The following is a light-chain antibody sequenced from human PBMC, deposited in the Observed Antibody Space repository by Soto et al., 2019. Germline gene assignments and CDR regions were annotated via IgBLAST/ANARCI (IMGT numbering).Light chain of an antibody. CDR3: QQYHKWHS. CDR1: QTVGSN. V-gene: IGKV3-15*01. CDR2: DIS. Sequence: EVVMTQSPATLSVSPGERATLSYRASQTVGSNLAWYQQRPGQAPRLLIYDISNRATGVPARFSGSGSETEFTLTTRSLQDDDVAVYCCQQYHKWHSFGRGTKLEI. J-gene: IGKJ5*01.